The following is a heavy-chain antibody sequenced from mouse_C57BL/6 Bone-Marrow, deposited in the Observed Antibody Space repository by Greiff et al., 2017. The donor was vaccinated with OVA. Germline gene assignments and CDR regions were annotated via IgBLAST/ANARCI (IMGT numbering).Heavy chain of an antibody. CDR1: GYSITSGYY. Sequence: VQLKESGPGLVKPSQSLSLTCSVTGYSITSGYYWNWIRQFPGNKLEWMGYISYDGSNNYNPSLKNRISITRDTSKNQFFLKLNSATTEDTATYYCARDRFYGSSYEGYWGQGTTLTVSS. J-gene: IGHJ2*01. D-gene: IGHD1-1*01. CDR2: ISYDGSN. V-gene: IGHV3-6*01. CDR3: ARDRFYGSSYEGY.